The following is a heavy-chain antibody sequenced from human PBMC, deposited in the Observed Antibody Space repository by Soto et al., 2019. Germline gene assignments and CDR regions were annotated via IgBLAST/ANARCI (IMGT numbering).Heavy chain of an antibody. CDR1: GGTFSSYA. J-gene: IGHJ5*02. V-gene: IGHV1-69*06. CDR3: ASRVIAAVGNWFDP. D-gene: IGHD6-13*01. CDR2: IIPIFGTA. Sequence: ASVKVSCKASGGTFSSYAISWVRQAPGQGLEWMGGIIPIFGTANYAQKFQGRVTITADKSTSTAYMELSSLRSEDTAVYYCASRVIAAVGNWFDPWGQGTLVTVSS.